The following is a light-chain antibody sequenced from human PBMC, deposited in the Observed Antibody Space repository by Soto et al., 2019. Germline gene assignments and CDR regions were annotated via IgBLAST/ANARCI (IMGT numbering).Light chain of an antibody. J-gene: IGLJ3*02. CDR2: STN. Sequence: QAVVTQEPSVSVSPGGTVTLTCGLSSGSVSTNYDPSWYQQTPGQAPRTLIYSTNTRSSGVPDRFSGSILGNKAALTITGAQADDESDYYCVLYMGSGIWVFGGGTKLTVL. CDR1: SGSVSTNYD. V-gene: IGLV8-61*01. CDR3: VLYMGSGIWV.